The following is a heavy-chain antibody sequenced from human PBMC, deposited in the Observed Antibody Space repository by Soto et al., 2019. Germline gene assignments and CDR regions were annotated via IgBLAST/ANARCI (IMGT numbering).Heavy chain of an antibody. V-gene: IGHV1-18*01. D-gene: IGHD6-19*01. CDR2: ISAYNGNT. Sequence: ASVKVSCKASGYTFTSYGIIWVRQAPGQGLEWMGWISAYNGNTNYAQKLQGRVTMTTDTSTSTAYMELRSLRSDDTAVYYCARDGGRAVAGTYYYGMDVWGQGTTVTVSS. J-gene: IGHJ6*02. CDR1: GYTFTSYG. CDR3: ARDGGRAVAGTYYYGMDV.